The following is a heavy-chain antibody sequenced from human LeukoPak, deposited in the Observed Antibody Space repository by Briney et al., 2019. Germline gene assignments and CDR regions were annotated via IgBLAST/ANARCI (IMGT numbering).Heavy chain of an antibody. Sequence: GGSLRLSCAASGFTFSSYWMSWVRQAPGKGLEWVASIKQDGSEKYYVDSVKGRFTISRDNAKNPLYLQMNSLRAEDTAVYYCATYIAAAGPQPYYYYYYMDVWGKGTTVTVSS. D-gene: IGHD6-13*01. CDR2: IKQDGSEK. J-gene: IGHJ6*03. V-gene: IGHV3-7*01. CDR1: GFTFSSYW. CDR3: ATYIAAAGPQPYYYYYYMDV.